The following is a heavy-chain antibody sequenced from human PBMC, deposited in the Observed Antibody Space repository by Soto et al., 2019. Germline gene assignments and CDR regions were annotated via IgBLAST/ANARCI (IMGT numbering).Heavy chain of an antibody. J-gene: IGHJ4*02. CDR3: ARESGYYGDYAY. D-gene: IGHD4-17*01. CDR1: GGSISSYY. V-gene: IGHV4-59*01. CDR2: IYYSGST. Sequence: QVQLQESGPGLVKPSETLSLTCTVSGGSISSYYWSWIRQPPGKGLEWIGYIYYSGSTNYNPSLRSRVTPSVDTSKNPFSLKLSSVAAADTAVYHCARESGYYGDYAYWGPGTLVTVSS.